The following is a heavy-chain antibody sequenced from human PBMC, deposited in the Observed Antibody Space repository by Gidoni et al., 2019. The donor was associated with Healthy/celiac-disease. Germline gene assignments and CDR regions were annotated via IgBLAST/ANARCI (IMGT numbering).Heavy chain of an antibody. CDR1: GFTFSSYA. Sequence: QVQLVESGGGVVQPGRSLRLPCAASGFTFSSYAMHWVRQAPGKGLEWVAVISYDGSNKYYADSVKGRFTISRDNSKNTLYLQMNSLRAEDTAVYYCARDTPPYDILTGYYYWGQGTLVTVSS. J-gene: IGHJ4*02. CDR3: ARDTPPYDILTGYYY. D-gene: IGHD3-9*01. V-gene: IGHV3-30*01. CDR2: ISYDGSNK.